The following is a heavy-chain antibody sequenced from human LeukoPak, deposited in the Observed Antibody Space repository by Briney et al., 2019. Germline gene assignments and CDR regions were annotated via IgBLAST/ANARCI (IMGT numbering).Heavy chain of an antibody. D-gene: IGHD3-22*01. CDR1: GFTFSSYA. Sequence: HPGGSLRLSCAASGFTFSSYAMHWVRQAPGKGLEWVAVISYDGSSKYYADSVKGRFTISRDNSKNTLYLQMNSLRAEDTAVYYCARDLGPGDRGPNWFDPWGQGTLVTVSS. V-gene: IGHV3-30-3*01. CDR3: ARDLGPGDRGPNWFDP. J-gene: IGHJ5*02. CDR2: ISYDGSSK.